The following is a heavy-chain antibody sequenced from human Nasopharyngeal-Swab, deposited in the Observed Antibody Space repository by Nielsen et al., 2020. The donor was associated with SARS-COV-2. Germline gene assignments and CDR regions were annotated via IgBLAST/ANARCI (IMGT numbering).Heavy chain of an antibody. D-gene: IGHD4-17*01. CDR1: GDSVSSSSAA. V-gene: IGHV6-1*01. J-gene: IGHJ6*03. Sequence: SQTLSLTCAISGDSVSSSSAAWNWIRQSPSRGLEWLGRTYYRSKWYNDYAVSVKSRITINPDTSKNQFSLHLNSVTPEDTAVYYCARARGDYGDYYHYYYTDVWGKGTTVTVSS. CDR3: ARARGDYGDYYHYYYTDV. CDR2: TYYRSKWYN.